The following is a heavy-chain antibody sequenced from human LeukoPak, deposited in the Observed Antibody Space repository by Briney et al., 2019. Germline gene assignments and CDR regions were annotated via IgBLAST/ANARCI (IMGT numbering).Heavy chain of an antibody. CDR2: ISGLKCNT. D-gene: IGHD3-22*01. J-gene: IGHJ6*03. CDR3: ARDGTYYYDSSGYYRYYYMDV. V-gene: IGHV1-18*01. Sequence: SVKVSCKASGYTFTSYGISWVRQAPGQGLEWMGWISGLKCNTNYAQKLQGRVTMTTDTSTSTAYMELRSLRSDDTAVYYCARDGTYYYDSSGYYRYYYMDVWGKGTTDSVSS. CDR1: GYTFTSYG.